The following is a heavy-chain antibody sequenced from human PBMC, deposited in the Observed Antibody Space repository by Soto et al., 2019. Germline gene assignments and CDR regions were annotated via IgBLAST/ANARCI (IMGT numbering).Heavy chain of an antibody. D-gene: IGHD3-22*01. CDR3: ARLGYYDSSGYYVGY. J-gene: IGHJ4*02. V-gene: IGHV4-39*07. CDR1: GGSISSSSYY. Sequence: PSETLSLTCTVSGGSISSSSYYWGWIRQPPGKGLEWIGSIYYSGYTYYNPSLKSRVTISVDTSKNQFSVRLHSVTAADTAVYYCARLGYYDSSGYYVGYWGQGTLVTVSS. CDR2: IYYSGYT.